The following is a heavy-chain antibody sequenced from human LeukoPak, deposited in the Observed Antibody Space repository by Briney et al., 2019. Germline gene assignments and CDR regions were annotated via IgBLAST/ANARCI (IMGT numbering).Heavy chain of an antibody. J-gene: IGHJ4*02. Sequence: PGGSLRLSCSASGFTFSSYAMHWVRQAPGKGLEYVLAISSNGGSTYYADSVKGRFTISRDNSKNTLYLQVSSLRAEDTAVYYCVKANGMGWYSGYFDYWGQGTLVTVSS. D-gene: IGHD1-26*01. CDR3: VKANGMGWYSGYFDY. CDR2: ISSNGGST. CDR1: GFTFSSYA. V-gene: IGHV3-64D*06.